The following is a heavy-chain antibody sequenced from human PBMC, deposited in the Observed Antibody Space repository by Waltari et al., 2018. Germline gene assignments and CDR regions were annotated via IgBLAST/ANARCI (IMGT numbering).Heavy chain of an antibody. J-gene: IGHJ4*02. V-gene: IGHV3-23*04. D-gene: IGHD3-10*01. CDR2: MSGSGGTT. CDR3: AVPGMVQGVPWY. CDR1: GFTFSSYA. Sequence: EVQLVESGGGLVQPGGSLRLSCAASGFTFSSYAMSWVRRAPGKGVEWVSGMSGSGGTTYYADSVKGRFTISRDNSKNTLYLQMNSLRAEDTAVYYCAVPGMVQGVPWYWGQGTLVTVSS.